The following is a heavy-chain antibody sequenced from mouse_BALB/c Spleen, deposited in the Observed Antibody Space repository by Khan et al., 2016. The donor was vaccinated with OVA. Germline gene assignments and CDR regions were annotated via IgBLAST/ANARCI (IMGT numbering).Heavy chain of an antibody. J-gene: IGHJ3*01. Sequence: DVKLQESGPDLVKPGASVKISCKASGYSFTLYYMTWVRQSHGKSPEWIGRVNPNNGDTNYNQNFKGKAILTVDKSSNTAYMELRSLTSEDSAVFYCARGYEFFPYWGQGTLVTVSA. CDR2: VNPNNGDT. CDR3: ARGYEFFPY. D-gene: IGHD2-12*01. V-gene: IGHV1-26*01. CDR1: GYSFTLYY.